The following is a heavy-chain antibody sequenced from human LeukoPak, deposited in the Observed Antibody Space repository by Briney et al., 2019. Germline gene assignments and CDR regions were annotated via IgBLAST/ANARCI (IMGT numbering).Heavy chain of an antibody. CDR2: IWYDGSNK. J-gene: IGHJ6*02. Sequence: PGGSLRLSCAASGFTFSSYGMHWVRQAPGKGLEWVAVIWYDGSNKYYADSVKGRFTISRDNSKNTLYLQMNSLRAEDTAVYYCARDGVVVPAANYYYYYGMDVWAKGPRSPSP. V-gene: IGHV3-33*01. CDR3: ARDGVVVPAANYYYYYGMDV. D-gene: IGHD2-2*01. CDR1: GFTFSSYG.